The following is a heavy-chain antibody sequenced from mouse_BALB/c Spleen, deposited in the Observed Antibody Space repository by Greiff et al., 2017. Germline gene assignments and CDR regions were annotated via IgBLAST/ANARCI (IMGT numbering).Heavy chain of an antibody. CDR3: ARNPDY. J-gene: IGHJ4*01. Sequence: EVQVVESGGGLVQPGGSRKLSCAASGFTFSSFGMHWVRQAPEKGLEWVAYISSGSSTIYYADTVKGRFTISRDNPKNTLFLQMTSLRSEDTAMYYCARNPDYWGQGTSVTVSS. CDR1: GFTFSSFG. V-gene: IGHV5-17*02. CDR2: ISSGSSTI.